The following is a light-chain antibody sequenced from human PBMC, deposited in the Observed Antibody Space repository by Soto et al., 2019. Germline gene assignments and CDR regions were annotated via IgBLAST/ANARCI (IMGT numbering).Light chain of an antibody. CDR1: SSNIGSNT. Sequence: QPVLTQPPSASGTPGQRVTISCSGSSSNIGSNTVNWYQQLPGTAPKHLIFSNNQRPSGVPDRFSGSKSGTSASLAISGLQPEDEADYYCAAWDDSLSWVFGGWTKLTVL. J-gene: IGLJ3*02. CDR2: SNN. V-gene: IGLV1-44*01. CDR3: AAWDDSLSWV.